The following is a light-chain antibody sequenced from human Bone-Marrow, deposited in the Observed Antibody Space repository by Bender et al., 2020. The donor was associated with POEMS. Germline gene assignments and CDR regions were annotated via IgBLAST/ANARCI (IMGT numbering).Light chain of an antibody. CDR2: EVR. J-gene: IGLJ3*02. CDR3: VAWDASLNGWV. V-gene: IGLV2-14*02. CDR1: SSDVGNFYL. Sequence: QSALTQPASVSGSPGQSITISCTATSSDVGNFYLVSWYQQYPGKAPKLLIYEVRKRPSGVPDRFSGSKSGTSASLAITGLQSDDEAIYFCVAWDASLNGWVFGGGTKLTVL.